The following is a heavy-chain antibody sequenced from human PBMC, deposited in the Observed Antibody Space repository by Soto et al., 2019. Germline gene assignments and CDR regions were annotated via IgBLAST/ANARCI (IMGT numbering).Heavy chain of an antibody. D-gene: IGHD3-10*01. CDR1: GDGVSSNSSA. CDR2: TYYRSKWYN. V-gene: IGHV6-1*01. CDR3: AREGVTMVRGIPTDWFDP. Sequence: SQTLSLTCAISGDGVSSNSSAWNWIRQSPSRGLEWLGRTYYRSKWYNDYAVSVKSRITINPDTSKNQFSLQLNSVTPEDTAVYYCAREGVTMVRGIPTDWFDPWGQGTLVTVS. J-gene: IGHJ5*02.